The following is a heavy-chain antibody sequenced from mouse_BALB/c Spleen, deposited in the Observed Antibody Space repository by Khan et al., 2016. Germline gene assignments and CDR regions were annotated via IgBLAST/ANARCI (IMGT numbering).Heavy chain of an antibody. Sequence: EVQLQESGPGLVKPSQSLSLTCTVTGYSITSGYGWNWLRQFPGNKLAWTGYISYSGSTNYNPYLKSRISLTRDTSKNQFFLQLNSVTTEESATYYCARSARIKYWGQGTTLTVSS. D-gene: IGHD1-2*01. CDR3: ARSARIKY. CDR1: GYSITSGYG. CDR2: ISYSGST. J-gene: IGHJ2*01. V-gene: IGHV3-2*02.